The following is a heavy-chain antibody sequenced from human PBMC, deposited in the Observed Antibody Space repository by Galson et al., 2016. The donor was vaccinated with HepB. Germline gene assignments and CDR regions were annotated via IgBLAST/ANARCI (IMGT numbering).Heavy chain of an antibody. CDR1: GGTFPYYE. Sequence: SVKVSCKASGGTFPYYEISWVRQAPGQGLEWMGGLIPIFGTPDYAQKFLGRITITADESTNTAYMELSSLRSEDTAVYYCKGYSAGDHWGQGTLVTVSS. CDR3: KGYSAGDH. D-gene: IGHD2-21*01. V-gene: IGHV1-69*13. CDR2: LIPIFGTP. J-gene: IGHJ4*02.